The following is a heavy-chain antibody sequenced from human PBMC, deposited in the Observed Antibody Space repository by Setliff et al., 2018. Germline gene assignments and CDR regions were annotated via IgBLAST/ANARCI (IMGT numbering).Heavy chain of an antibody. Sequence: SETLSLTCAVSGYSISSDYYWGWIRQPPGKGLEWIGSMYHSGSTYYNPSLKSRVTISVDTSKNQFSLKLNYVTAADTAVYYCARGGGYPRNYYYYYMDVWGKGTTVTVSS. CDR1: GYSISSDYY. V-gene: IGHV4-38-2*01. CDR3: ARGGGYPRNYYYYYMDV. D-gene: IGHD3-16*01. CDR2: MYHSGST. J-gene: IGHJ6*03.